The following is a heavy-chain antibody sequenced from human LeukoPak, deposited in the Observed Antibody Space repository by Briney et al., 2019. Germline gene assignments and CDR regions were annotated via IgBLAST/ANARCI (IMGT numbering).Heavy chain of an antibody. CDR1: GYTFTSYD. D-gene: IGHD5-12*01. Sequence: ASVKVSCKASGYTFTSYDINWVRQATGQGLEWMGWMNPNSGNTGYAQKFQGRVTMTRNTSISTAYMELSRLRSDDTAVYYCAREDIVTPGFDYWGQGTLVTVSS. J-gene: IGHJ4*02. V-gene: IGHV1-8*01. CDR3: AREDIVTPGFDY. CDR2: MNPNSGNT.